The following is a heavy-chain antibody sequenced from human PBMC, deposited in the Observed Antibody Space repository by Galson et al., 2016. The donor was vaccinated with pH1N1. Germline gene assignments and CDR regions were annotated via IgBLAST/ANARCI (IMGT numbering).Heavy chain of an antibody. CDR1: GYTFTSYA. J-gene: IGHJ4*02. D-gene: IGHD3-16*01. CDR2: INTGRGYT. V-gene: IGHV1-3*04. CDR3: GRDGLTMITFGVPGNYFDY. Sequence: SVKVSCEASGYTFTSYAIYWVRQAPGQRLEWMGWINTGRGYTKYSQKFHDRITITKDTSASTVYLELSSLRPEDTAVYYCGRDGLTMITFGVPGNYFDYWGQGTLVTV.